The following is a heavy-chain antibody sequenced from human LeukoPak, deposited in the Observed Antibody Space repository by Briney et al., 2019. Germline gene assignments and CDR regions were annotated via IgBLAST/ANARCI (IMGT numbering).Heavy chain of an antibody. D-gene: IGHD4-23*01. Sequence: PGGSLRLSCAASGFTFSSYSMNWVRQAPGKGLEWVSYISSSSTIYYADSVKGRFTISRDNAKNSLYLQMNSLRAEDTAVYYCAREEGTTVVTRGTFDYWGQGTLVTVSS. J-gene: IGHJ4*02. CDR1: GFTFSSYS. CDR2: ISSSSTI. V-gene: IGHV3-48*01. CDR3: AREEGTTVVTRGTFDY.